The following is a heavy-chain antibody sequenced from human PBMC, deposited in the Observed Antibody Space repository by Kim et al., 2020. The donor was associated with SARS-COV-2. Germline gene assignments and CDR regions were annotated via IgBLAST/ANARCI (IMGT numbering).Heavy chain of an antibody. V-gene: IGHV3-23*01. D-gene: IGHD4-4*01. CDR3: AKVTTLTAPFYDY. Sequence: GGSLRLSCAASGFTFSSYALSWVRQAPGKGLEWVSRISASGGDTYYADSVQGRFTISRDNSKNALNLGMNSLRAEDTALYYCAKVTTLTAPFYDYWGQGT. CDR1: GFTFSSYA. CDR2: ISASGGDT. J-gene: IGHJ4*02.